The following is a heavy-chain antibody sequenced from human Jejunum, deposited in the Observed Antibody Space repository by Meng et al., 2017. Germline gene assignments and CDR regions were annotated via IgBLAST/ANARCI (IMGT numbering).Heavy chain of an antibody. D-gene: IGHD2/OR15-2a*01. CDR2: ISHTGRI. CDR3: ARDLLDPNIAATGWFDP. J-gene: IGHJ5*02. CDR1: GGPISNNNW. Sequence: QVQLKEPGPGLVKPSGTLSLTCAVSGGPISNNNWWSWVRQPPGKGLEWIGEISHTGRINYNPSLKSRVTMSLDKSKNQFSLDLTSVTGADTAVYYCARDLLDPNIAATGWFDPWGQGTLVTVSS. V-gene: IGHV4-4*02.